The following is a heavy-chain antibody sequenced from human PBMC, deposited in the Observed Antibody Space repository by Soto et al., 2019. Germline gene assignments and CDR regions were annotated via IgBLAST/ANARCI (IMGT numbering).Heavy chain of an antibody. J-gene: IGHJ5*02. V-gene: IGHV4-39*01. CDR2: IYYTGPT. Sequence: QLQLQESGPGLVKPSETLSLTCSLSGGAISDARSYWGWIRQSPGRGLEWIGSIYYTGPTFFNPTLESRVTMSVDPSESLFSLKLYSVTAADTALYFCARQKWEQPKWFDPWGQGTLVIVSP. CDR1: GGAISDARSY. CDR3: ARQKWEQPKWFDP. D-gene: IGHD1-26*01.